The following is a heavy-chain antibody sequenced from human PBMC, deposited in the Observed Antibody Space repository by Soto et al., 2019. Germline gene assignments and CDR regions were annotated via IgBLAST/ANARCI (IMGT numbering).Heavy chain of an antibody. V-gene: IGHV4-39*01. D-gene: IGHD1-1*01. J-gene: IGHJ3*02. CDR3: AKHSATTGTTYAALEI. CDR2: IYYSGST. Sequence: SQTLCVRSTVAGCYLSGSSGYWGWIRPPPGKGLEWIGSIYYSGSTYYNPSLKSRVTISVDTSKNQFSLKLSSVTAADTAVYYFAKHSATTGTTYAALEILGQGTMDTVS. CDR1: GCYLSGSSGY.